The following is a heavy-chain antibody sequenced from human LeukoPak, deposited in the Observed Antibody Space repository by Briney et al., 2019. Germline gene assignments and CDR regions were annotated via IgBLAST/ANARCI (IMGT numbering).Heavy chain of an antibody. CDR2: IYPGDSDA. CDR1: GYSFTTYW. CDR3: ARQGRIVVVTTTHDAFDI. V-gene: IGHV5-51*01. J-gene: IGHJ3*02. Sequence: GESLKISCTGFGYSFTTYWIGWVRQMPGKGLEWMGIIYPGDSDARYSPSLQGQVTISVDKSISTAYLQWSSLKASDTAMYYCARQGRIVVVTTTHDAFDIWGQGTMVAVSS. D-gene: IGHD2-21*02.